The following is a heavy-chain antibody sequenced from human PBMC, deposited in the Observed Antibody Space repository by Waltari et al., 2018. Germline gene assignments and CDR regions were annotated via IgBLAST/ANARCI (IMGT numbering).Heavy chain of an antibody. CDR2: RWYYGGDK. CDR3: AKDLRTSGWYHYFDY. Sequence: QVQLVESGGGVVQPGTSLRLSCAASGFIFSNYGMHWVRQAPGKGLEWVAFRWYYGGDKYYSDSVRGRFTVSKDNSKQTLYLQMNSLRADDTAVYYCAKDLRTSGWYHYFDYWGQGTRVTVSS. J-gene: IGHJ4*02. CDR1: GFIFSNYG. V-gene: IGHV3-33*06. D-gene: IGHD6-19*01.